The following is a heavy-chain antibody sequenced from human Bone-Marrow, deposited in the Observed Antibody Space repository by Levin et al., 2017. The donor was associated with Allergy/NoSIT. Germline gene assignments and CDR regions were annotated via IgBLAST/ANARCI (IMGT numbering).Heavy chain of an antibody. V-gene: IGHV3-9*01. CDR3: AKDVQRVGFFDWGFDY. Sequence: PGGSLRLSCAVSGFTFDDYAMHWVRQAPGKGLEWVASISWNSGTIAYADSVKGRFTISRDNAKNSLYLQMNSLRAEDTAFYYCAKDVQRVGFFDWGFDYWGQGNLVTVSS. CDR2: ISWNSGTI. CDR1: GFTFDDYA. J-gene: IGHJ4*02. D-gene: IGHD3-9*01.